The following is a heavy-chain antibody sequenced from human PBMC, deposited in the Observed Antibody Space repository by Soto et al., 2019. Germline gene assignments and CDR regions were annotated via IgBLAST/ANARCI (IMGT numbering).Heavy chain of an antibody. D-gene: IGHD4-4*01. CDR1: GGSISSSSYY. J-gene: IGHJ6*02. Sequence: SETRSLTCTDSGGSISSSSYYWGWIRQPPGKGLEWIGSIYYSGSTYYNPSLKTRLTISVDTTKNQFSLKLTSVTAADTAVYYCAGQATSTPYNYGMDVWGQGTTVTVSS. V-gene: IGHV4-39*01. CDR3: AGQATSTPYNYGMDV. CDR2: IYYSGST.